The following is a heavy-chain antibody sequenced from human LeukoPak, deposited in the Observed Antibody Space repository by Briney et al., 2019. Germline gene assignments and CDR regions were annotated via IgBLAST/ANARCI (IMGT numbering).Heavy chain of an antibody. V-gene: IGHV1-46*01. D-gene: IGHD3/OR15-3a*01. Sequence: ASVKVSCKASGYTFTSYYMHWVRQAPGQGLEWMGIINPGGGSTSYAQKFQGRVTMTRDTSTSTVYMELSRLRSDDTAVYYCARVDWGFDAFDIWGQGTMVTVSS. J-gene: IGHJ3*02. CDR3: ARVDWGFDAFDI. CDR2: INPGGGST. CDR1: GYTFTSYY.